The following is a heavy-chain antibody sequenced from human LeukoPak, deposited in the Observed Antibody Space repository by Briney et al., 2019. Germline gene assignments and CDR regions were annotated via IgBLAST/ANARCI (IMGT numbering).Heavy chain of an antibody. J-gene: IGHJ6*02. CDR3: ARQAGPAHRVGYNYHDFGMDV. V-gene: IGHV3-30*04. CDR1: GFTFRSSA. Sequence: GGSLRLSCAVSGFTFRSSAVHWVRQAPGKGLHWVALISIDGSNKDYADSVKGRFIISRDNSKNTLYVQINSLRAEDTAVYYCARQAGPAHRVGYNYHDFGMDVWGRGTTVTVS. CDR2: ISIDGSNK. D-gene: IGHD5-24*01.